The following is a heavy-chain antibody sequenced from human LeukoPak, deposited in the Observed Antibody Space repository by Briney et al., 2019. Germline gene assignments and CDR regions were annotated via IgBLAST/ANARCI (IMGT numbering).Heavy chain of an antibody. Sequence: GESLKTSCKGSGYSFTSYWIGWVRQMPGKGLEWMGIIYPGDSDTRYSPSFQGQVTISADKSISTAYLQWSSLKASDTAMYYCARHSTYYYGSGSYYNVWLDYWGQGTLVTVSS. V-gene: IGHV5-51*01. D-gene: IGHD3-10*01. CDR1: GYSFTSYW. CDR3: ARHSTYYYGSGSYYNVWLDY. J-gene: IGHJ4*02. CDR2: IYPGDSDT.